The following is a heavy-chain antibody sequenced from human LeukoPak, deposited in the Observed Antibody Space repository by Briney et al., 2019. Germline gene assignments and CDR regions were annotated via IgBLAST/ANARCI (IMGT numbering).Heavy chain of an antibody. CDR1: GFTFSSYS. Sequence: GGSLRLSCAASGFTFSSYSMNWVRQAPGKGLEWVSSISSSSSYIYYADSVKGRFTISRDNAKNSLYLQMNSLRAEDTAVYYCARAVGATSNFDYWGQGTLVTVSS. CDR3: ARAVGATSNFDY. D-gene: IGHD1-26*01. J-gene: IGHJ4*02. CDR2: ISSSSSYI. V-gene: IGHV3-21*01.